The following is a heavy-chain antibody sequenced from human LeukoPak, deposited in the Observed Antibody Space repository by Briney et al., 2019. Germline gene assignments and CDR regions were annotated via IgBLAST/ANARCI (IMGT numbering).Heavy chain of an antibody. D-gene: IGHD2-2*01. CDR1: GFTFSTYS. V-gene: IGHV3-21*01. J-gene: IGHJ4*02. CDR3: ARRYCSSTNCLAFDY. CDR2: IDRSSIYT. Sequence: GGSLRLYCAASGFTFSTYSMQWVRQAPGKGLEWVSAIDRSSIYTYYADSVKGRFTTSRDNAKNSLYLQMNSLRAEDTAVYYCARRYCSSTNCLAFDYWGQGTLVTVPS.